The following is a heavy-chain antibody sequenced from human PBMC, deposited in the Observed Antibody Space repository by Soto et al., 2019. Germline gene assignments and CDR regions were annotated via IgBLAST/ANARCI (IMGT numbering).Heavy chain of an antibody. V-gene: IGHV1-8*01. D-gene: IGHD3-3*01. CDR3: ARRAETNAWSGFGADKYDFGV. Sequence: ASVKVSCKASGYTFTSYDIYWVRQDTGQGLEWMGWMNPNTGNSGYAQKFQGRVTMSSDTSISTAHRELSSLRSEDAALYYCARRAETNAWSGFGADKYDFGVSGHGTLVAV. CDR2: MNPNTGNS. J-gene: IGHJ4*01. CDR1: GYTFTSYD.